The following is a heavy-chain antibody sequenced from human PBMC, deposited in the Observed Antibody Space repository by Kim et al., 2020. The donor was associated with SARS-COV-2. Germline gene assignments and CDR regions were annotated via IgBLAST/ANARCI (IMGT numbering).Heavy chain of an antibody. CDR1: GFTLSDYG. CDR2: LSYDGDKS. Sequence: GGSLRLSCAVSGFTLSDYGMHWVRQAPGKGLEWVAVLSYDGDKSDFGDSVKGRFTISRDDSKNTLYLQMNSLRVEDTAVYYCARDMIRGAMVLDDWGQGTLVTVSS. J-gene: IGHJ4*02. CDR3: ARDMIRGAMVLDD. V-gene: IGHV3-33*05. D-gene: IGHD3-10*01.